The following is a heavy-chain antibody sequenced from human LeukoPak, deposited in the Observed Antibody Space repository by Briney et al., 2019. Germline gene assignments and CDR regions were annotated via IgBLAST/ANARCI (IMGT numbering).Heavy chain of an antibody. D-gene: IGHD6-13*01. CDR2: INHSGST. J-gene: IGHJ4*02. CDR3: ARAVIAAAGTDY. CDR1: GGSFSGYY. V-gene: IGHV4-34*01. Sequence: SETLSLTCAVYGGSFSGYYWSWIRQPPGKGLEWIGEINHSGSTNYNPSLKGRVTISVDTSKNQFSLKLSSVTAADTAVYYCARAVIAAAGTDYWGQGTLVTVSS.